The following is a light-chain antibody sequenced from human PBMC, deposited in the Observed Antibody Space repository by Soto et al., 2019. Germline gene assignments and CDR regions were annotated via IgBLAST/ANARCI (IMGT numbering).Light chain of an antibody. CDR3: KQCGTSPLT. Sequence: EIVLTQSPGTLSLSPGERATLSCRASQSVTSSYLAWYQQKPGQAPRLLIYGASSRATGIPDRFSGSGSGTDFTLNISRLEAEDVAVYYCKQCGTSPLTFGGGTKVEIK. J-gene: IGKJ4*01. V-gene: IGKV3-20*01. CDR1: QSVTSSY. CDR2: GAS.